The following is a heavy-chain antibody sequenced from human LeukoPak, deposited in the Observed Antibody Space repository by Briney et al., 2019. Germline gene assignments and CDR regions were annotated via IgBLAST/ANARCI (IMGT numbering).Heavy chain of an antibody. J-gene: IGHJ5*02. CDR3: ASYGGDTEAFDP. CDR2: IYTSGST. CDR1: GGSISSGSYY. Sequence: SSETLSLTCTVSGGSISSGSYYWSWIRQPAGKGLEWIGRIYTSGSTNYNPSLKSRVTMSVDTSKNQFSLKLSSVTAADTAVYYCASYGGDTEAFDPWGQGTLVTVSS. V-gene: IGHV4-61*02. D-gene: IGHD5-18*01.